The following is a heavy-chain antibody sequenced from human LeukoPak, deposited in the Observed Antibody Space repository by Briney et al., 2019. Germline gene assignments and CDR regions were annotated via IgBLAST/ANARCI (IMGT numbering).Heavy chain of an antibody. Sequence: PGGSLRLSCAASGFTFSNAWMSWVRQAPGKGLEWVGRIKSKTDGGTTDYAAPVKGRFTISRDDSKNTLYLQMNSLKTEDTAVYYCTTWVLVRGIFFDYWGQGTLVTVSS. CDR3: TTWVLVRGIFFDY. J-gene: IGHJ4*02. CDR1: GFTFSNAW. V-gene: IGHV3-15*01. D-gene: IGHD3-3*01. CDR2: IKSKTDGGTT.